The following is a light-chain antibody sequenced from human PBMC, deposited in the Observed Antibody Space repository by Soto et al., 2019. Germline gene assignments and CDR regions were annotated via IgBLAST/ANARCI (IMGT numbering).Light chain of an antibody. Sequence: EIVLTQSPATLSLSPGERATLSCRASQSVSSYLAWYQQKPGQAPRLLIYDASNRATGIPARFSGSGSGTDFTLTISSLEPEDFATYYCQQSYGSPPRTFGGGTKVESK. J-gene: IGKJ4*01. CDR2: DAS. V-gene: IGKV3-11*01. CDR1: QSVSSY. CDR3: QQSYGSPPRT.